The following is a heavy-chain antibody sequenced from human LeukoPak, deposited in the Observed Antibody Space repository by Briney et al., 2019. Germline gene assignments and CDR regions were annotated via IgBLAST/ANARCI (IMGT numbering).Heavy chain of an antibody. D-gene: IGHD5-18*01. Sequence: ASVKVSCKASGYTFTSYDINWVRQATGQGLEWMGWMNPNSGNTGYAQKFQGRVTMTRNTSISTAYMELSSLRSEVTAVYYCARGGVDTAMVDYYYYGMDVWGQGTTVTVSS. CDR1: GYTFTSYD. V-gene: IGHV1-8*01. CDR2: MNPNSGNT. CDR3: ARGGVDTAMVDYYYYGMDV. J-gene: IGHJ6*02.